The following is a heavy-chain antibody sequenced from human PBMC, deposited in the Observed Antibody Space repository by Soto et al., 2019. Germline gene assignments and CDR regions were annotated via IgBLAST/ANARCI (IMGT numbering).Heavy chain of an antibody. J-gene: IGHJ4*02. D-gene: IGHD3-22*01. CDR1: GGSISSGGYY. CDR2: IYYSGST. Sequence: PSETLSLTCTVSGGSISSGGYYWSWIRQHPGKGLEWIGYIYYSGSTYYNPSLKSRVTISVDTSKNQFSLKLSSVTAADTAVYYCARVRHYYDSSGYYDYFDYWGQGTLVTVSS. V-gene: IGHV4-31*03. CDR3: ARVRHYYDSSGYYDYFDY.